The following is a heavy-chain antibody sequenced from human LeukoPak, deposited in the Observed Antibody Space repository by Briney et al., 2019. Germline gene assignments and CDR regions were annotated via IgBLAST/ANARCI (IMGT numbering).Heavy chain of an antibody. Sequence: ASVKVSCKTSGYTFTGYYMHWVRHAPGQGLEWMGRINPNSGDTNYAQKFQGRVTMTRDTSISTAYMELSRLRSDDTAVYYCARDLNHDTKGRYFDYWGQGTLVTVSS. V-gene: IGHV1-2*06. D-gene: IGHD3-10*01. CDR3: ARDLNHDTKGRYFDY. J-gene: IGHJ4*02. CDR1: GYTFTGYY. CDR2: INPNSGDT.